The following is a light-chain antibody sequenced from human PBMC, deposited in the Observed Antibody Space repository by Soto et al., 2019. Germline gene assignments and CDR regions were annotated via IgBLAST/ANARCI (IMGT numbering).Light chain of an antibody. Sequence: DIQMTQSPSSRSAYVGDRVIITCQASRDINNFINWYQHKPGKPPKLPIYDAFKLERGVPSKFSATGSGTEFTLIINNLPTEDIATYYCLQYDNLPYTFGQGTKLEIK. J-gene: IGKJ2*01. CDR1: RDINNF. CDR3: LQYDNLPYT. CDR2: DAF. V-gene: IGKV1-33*01.